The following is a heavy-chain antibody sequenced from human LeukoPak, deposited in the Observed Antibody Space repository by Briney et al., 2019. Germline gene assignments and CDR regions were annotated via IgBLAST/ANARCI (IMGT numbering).Heavy chain of an antibody. CDR3: ATEAGSSWYFDY. D-gene: IGHD6-13*01. CDR2: FDPEDGET. CDR1: GYTLTELS. J-gene: IGHJ4*02. Sequence: ASVKVSCKVSGYTLTELSMRWVRQAPGKGLEWMGGFDPEDGETIYAQKFQGRVTMTEDTSTDTAYMELSSLRSEDTAVYYCATEAGSSWYFDYWGQGTLVTVSS. V-gene: IGHV1-24*01.